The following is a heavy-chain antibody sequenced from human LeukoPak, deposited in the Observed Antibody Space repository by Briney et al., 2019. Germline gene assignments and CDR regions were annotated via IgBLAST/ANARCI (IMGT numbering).Heavy chain of an antibody. Sequence: SETLSLTCTVSGGSISSYYWSWIRQPAGKGLEWIGRIYTSGSTNYNPSLKSRVTMSVDTSKNQFSLKLRSVTAADTAVYYCARDRYYYDSSGYSLFDYWGQGTLVTVSS. V-gene: IGHV4-4*07. CDR3: ARDRYYYDSSGYSLFDY. D-gene: IGHD3-22*01. J-gene: IGHJ4*02. CDR1: GGSISSYY. CDR2: IYTSGST.